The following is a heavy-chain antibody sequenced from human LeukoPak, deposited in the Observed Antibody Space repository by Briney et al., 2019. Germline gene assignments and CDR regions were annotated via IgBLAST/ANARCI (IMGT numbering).Heavy chain of an antibody. V-gene: IGHV1-46*01. CDR2: INPTGTTT. Sequence: PGGSLRLSCAASGFTSSSYGMHWVRQAPGQGLEWVGLINPTGTTTLYAQKFQGRITLTRDMSATTDYMELNSLRAEDTAVYYCAKGGEVSGSYLYYYYYMDVWGKGTTVTVSS. D-gene: IGHD1-26*01. CDR1: GFTSSSYG. J-gene: IGHJ6*03. CDR3: AKGGEVSGSYLYYYYYMDV.